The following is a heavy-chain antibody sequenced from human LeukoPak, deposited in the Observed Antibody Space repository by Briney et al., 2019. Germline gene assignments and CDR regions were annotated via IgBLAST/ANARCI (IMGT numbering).Heavy chain of an antibody. Sequence: GGSLRLSCAASGFTFSSYAMGWVRQAPGKGLEWVSAIGVSGGSTYYADSVKGRFTISRDNSKNTLYLQMNSLRAEDTAVYYCARVSSSWGFFDYWGQGTLVTVSS. CDR2: IGVSGGST. CDR1: GFTFSSYA. V-gene: IGHV3-23*01. CDR3: ARVSSSWGFFDY. D-gene: IGHD6-13*01. J-gene: IGHJ4*02.